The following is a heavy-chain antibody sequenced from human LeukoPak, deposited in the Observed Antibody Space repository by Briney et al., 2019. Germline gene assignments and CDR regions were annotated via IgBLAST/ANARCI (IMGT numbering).Heavy chain of an antibody. Sequence: GGSLRLSCAASGFTFSDAWMNWVRQAPGKGLEWVAVISYDGSNKYYADSVKGRFTISRDNSKNTLYLQMNSLRAEDTAVYYCASGAWSGSGSYYNDPFDYWGQGTLVTVSS. D-gene: IGHD3-10*01. CDR3: ASGAWSGSGSYYNDPFDY. J-gene: IGHJ4*02. CDR2: ISYDGSNK. CDR1: GFTFSDAW. V-gene: IGHV3-30*03.